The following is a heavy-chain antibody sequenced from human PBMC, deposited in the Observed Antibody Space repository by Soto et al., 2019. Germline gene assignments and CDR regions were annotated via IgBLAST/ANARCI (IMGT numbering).Heavy chain of an antibody. J-gene: IGHJ4*02. CDR2: INHSGST. Sequence: NPSETLSLTCAVYGGTFSGYYWSWIRQPPGKGLEWNGEINHSGSTNYNPSLKSRVTISVDTSKNQFSLKLSSVPAADTAVYYCARGLPSGSGSPYFEYWGQGPRVTVCS. CDR1: GGTFSGYY. CDR3: ARGLPSGSGSPYFEY. V-gene: IGHV4-34*01. D-gene: IGHD3-10*01.